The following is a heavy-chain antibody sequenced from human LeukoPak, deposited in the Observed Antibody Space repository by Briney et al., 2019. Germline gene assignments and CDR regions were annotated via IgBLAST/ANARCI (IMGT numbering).Heavy chain of an antibody. V-gene: IGHV3-30*02. Sequence: GGSLRLSCVASGFTFSGSGMHWVRQAPGKGLEWVTLLHLDGNHIYDTDSVKSRFIISRDISTNTLDLQMDSLRPEDSAVYYCAKDLTGSYAIDYWGQGTLVTVSS. CDR2: LHLDGNHI. CDR1: GFTFSGSG. D-gene: IGHD2-2*01. J-gene: IGHJ4*02. CDR3: AKDLTGSYAIDY.